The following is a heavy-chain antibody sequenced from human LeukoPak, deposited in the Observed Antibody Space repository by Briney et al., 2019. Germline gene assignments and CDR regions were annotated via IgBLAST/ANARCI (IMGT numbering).Heavy chain of an antibody. CDR3: AREAGIPPNTQQWPTSVDQ. CDR2: ICSGGAT. V-gene: IGHV3-23*01. J-gene: IGHJ4*02. D-gene: IGHD5-18*01. CDR1: GFTFSSYA. Sequence: PGGSLRLSCAAAGFTFSSYAMGWVRQAPGKGLEWVSIICSGGATYYADSVKGRFTISRDNAENSLCLQMNSLRAEDTALYYCAREAGIPPNTQQWPTSVDQWGQGTLVTVSS.